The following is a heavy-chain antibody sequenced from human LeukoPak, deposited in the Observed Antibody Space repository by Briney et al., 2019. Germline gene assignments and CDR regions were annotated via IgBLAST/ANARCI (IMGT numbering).Heavy chain of an antibody. V-gene: IGHV4-39*01. CDR3: ASDSSGYYYFDY. Sequence: SETLSLTCTVAGGSISSSSYYWGWIRQPPWKGLEWIGSIYYSGSTYYNPALKSRVIISVDTSKNQFSLKLSSVTAADTAVYYCASDSSGYYYFDYWGQGTLVTVSS. CDR1: GGSISSSSYY. CDR2: IYYSGST. J-gene: IGHJ4*02. D-gene: IGHD3-22*01.